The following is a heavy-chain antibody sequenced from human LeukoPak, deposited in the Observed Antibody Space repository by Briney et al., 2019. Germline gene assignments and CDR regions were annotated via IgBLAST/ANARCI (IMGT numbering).Heavy chain of an antibody. D-gene: IGHD6-19*01. CDR3: ARQGAAVAGTDY. V-gene: IGHV5-10-1*01. Sequence: GESLKISCKGSGYSFTSYWISWVRQMPGKGLEWMGRTDPSDSYTNYSPSFQGHVTISADKSISTAYLQWSSLKASDTAMYYCARQGAAVAGTDYWGQGTLVTVSS. CDR1: GYSFTSYW. CDR2: TDPSDSYT. J-gene: IGHJ4*02.